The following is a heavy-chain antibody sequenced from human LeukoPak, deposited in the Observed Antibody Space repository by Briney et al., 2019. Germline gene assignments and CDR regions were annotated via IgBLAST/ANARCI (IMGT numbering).Heavy chain of an antibody. D-gene: IGHD5-18*01. Sequence: ASVKVSCKASGYTFTSYDINWVRQATGQGLEWMGWINPNSGGTNYAQKFQGRVTMTRDTSISTAYMELSRLRSDDTAVYYCAREGPTAMVPFDYWGQGTLVTVSS. CDR2: INPNSGGT. CDR1: GYTFTSYD. J-gene: IGHJ4*02. CDR3: AREGPTAMVPFDY. V-gene: IGHV1-2*02.